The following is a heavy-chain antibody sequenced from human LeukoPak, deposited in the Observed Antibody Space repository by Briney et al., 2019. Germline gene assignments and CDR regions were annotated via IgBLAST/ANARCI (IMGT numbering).Heavy chain of an antibody. Sequence: GGSLRLSCAASGFTFSSYGMHWVRQAPGKGLEWVEFIRYDGSNKYYADSVKGRFTISRDNSKNTLYLQMNSLRAEDTAVYYCAKDVMMTKVGAFDIWGQGTMVTVSS. CDR3: AKDVMMTKVGAFDI. J-gene: IGHJ3*02. CDR1: GFTFSSYG. V-gene: IGHV3-30*02. D-gene: IGHD3-16*01. CDR2: IRYDGSNK.